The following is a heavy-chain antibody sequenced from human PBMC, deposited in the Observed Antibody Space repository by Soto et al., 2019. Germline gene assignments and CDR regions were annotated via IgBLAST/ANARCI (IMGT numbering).Heavy chain of an antibody. CDR3: ARDRSYYDSSGYHYVLDY. Sequence: SETLSLTCTVSGGSISSGGYYWSWIRQHPGKGLEWIGYIYYSGSTYYNPSLKSRVTISVDTSKNQFSLKLSSVTAADTAVYYCARDRSYYDSSGYHYVLDYWGQGTLVTVSS. D-gene: IGHD3-22*01. CDR2: IYYSGST. V-gene: IGHV4-31*03. J-gene: IGHJ4*02. CDR1: GGSISSGGYY.